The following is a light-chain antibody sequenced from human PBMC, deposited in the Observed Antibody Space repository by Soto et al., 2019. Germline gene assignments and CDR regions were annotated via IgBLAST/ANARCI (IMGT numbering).Light chain of an antibody. CDR2: EVN. CDR3: QVWDSDSEVV. CDR1: SSDIGAYDY. V-gene: IGLV2-14*01. J-gene: IGLJ2*01. Sequence: QSALTQPASLSGSPGQSITISCTGTSSDIGAYDYVSWFQQHPGKAPKLMISEVNNRPSGVSNRFSGSKSGNTAYLTISRVEAGDEGDYYCQVWDSDSEVVFGGGTKVTVL.